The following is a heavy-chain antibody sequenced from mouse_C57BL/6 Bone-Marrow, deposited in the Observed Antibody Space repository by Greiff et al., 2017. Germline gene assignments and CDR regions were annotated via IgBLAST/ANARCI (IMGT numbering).Heavy chain of an antibody. CDR3: ARGDYGYDEAY. V-gene: IGHV1-54*01. D-gene: IGHD2-2*01. CDR2: INPGSGGT. CDR1: GYAFTNYL. J-gene: IGHJ3*01. Sequence: VKLMESGAELVRPGTSVKVSCKASGYAFTNYLIEWVKQRPGQGLEWIGVINPGSGGTNYNEKFKGKATLTADKSSSTAYMQLSSLTSEDSAVYFCARGDYGYDEAYWGQGTLVTVSA.